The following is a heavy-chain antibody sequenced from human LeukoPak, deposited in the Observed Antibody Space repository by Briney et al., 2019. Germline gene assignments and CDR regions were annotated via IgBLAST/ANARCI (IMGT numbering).Heavy chain of an antibody. J-gene: IGHJ4*02. D-gene: IGHD2-21*01. V-gene: IGHV1-46*01. CDR1: VYTFTSYH. CDR3: ARGGVAIQDLNYFDY. Sequence: GASVTVSCKPSVYTFTSYHMHWVRQAPGQELEWMEIINPSGGSTRYEQKFQGRITMTRDTSTNTVYMELSSLRSEDTAVYDCARGGVAIQDLNYFDYWGQGTLVTVSS. CDR2: INPSGGST.